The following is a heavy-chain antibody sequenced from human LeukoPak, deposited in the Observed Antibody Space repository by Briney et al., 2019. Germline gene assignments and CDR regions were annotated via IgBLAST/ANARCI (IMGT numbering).Heavy chain of an antibody. CDR1: GGTFSSYA. Sequence: SVKVSCKASGGTFSSYAISWVRQAPGQGLGWMGRIIPILGIANYAQKLQGRVTITADKSTSTAYMELSSLRSEDTAVYYCAMIAAAGTGVDYWGQGTLVTVSS. V-gene: IGHV1-69*04. CDR2: IIPILGIA. CDR3: AMIAAAGTGVDY. D-gene: IGHD6-13*01. J-gene: IGHJ4*02.